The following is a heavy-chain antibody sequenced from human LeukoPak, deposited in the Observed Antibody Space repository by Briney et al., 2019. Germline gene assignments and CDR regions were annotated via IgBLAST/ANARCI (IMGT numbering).Heavy chain of an antibody. CDR1: GGSISSGDYS. Sequence: SQTLSLTCTVSGGSISSGDYSWSWIRQPPGKGLEWIGYIYYSGSTNYNPSLKSRVTISVDTSKNQFSLKLSSVTAADTAVYYCASSLYYDFWSGSHDYWGQGTLVTVSS. CDR3: ASSLYYDFWSGSHDY. J-gene: IGHJ4*02. CDR2: IYYSGST. V-gene: IGHV4-61*08. D-gene: IGHD3-3*01.